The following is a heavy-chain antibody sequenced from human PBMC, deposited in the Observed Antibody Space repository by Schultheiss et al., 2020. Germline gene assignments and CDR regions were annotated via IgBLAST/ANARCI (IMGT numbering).Heavy chain of an antibody. V-gene: IGHV4-61*01. CDR2: IYYSGST. D-gene: IGHD6-19*01. Sequence: SETLSLTCTVSGGSVSSGSYYWSWIRQPPGKGLEWIGYIYYSGSTNYNPSLKSRVTISVDTSKNQFSLKLSSVTAADTAVYYCARAGSGWSARYFQHWGQGTLVTVSS. CDR1: GGSVSSGSYY. CDR3: ARAGSGWSARYFQH. J-gene: IGHJ1*01.